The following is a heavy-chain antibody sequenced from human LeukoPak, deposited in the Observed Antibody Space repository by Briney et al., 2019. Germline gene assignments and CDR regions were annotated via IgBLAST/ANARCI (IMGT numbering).Heavy chain of an antibody. D-gene: IGHD3-3*01. V-gene: IGHV3-33*08. J-gene: IGHJ4*02. CDR2: IWYDGSNK. CDR1: GLTFSSYA. CDR3: ARGYDFWSGYYTGGFDY. Sequence: GGSLRLSCAASGLTFSSYAMHWVRQAPGKGLEWVAVIWYDGSNKYYADSVKGRFTISRDNSKNTLYLQMNSLRAEDTAVYYCARGYDFWSGYYTGGFDYWGQGTLVTVSS.